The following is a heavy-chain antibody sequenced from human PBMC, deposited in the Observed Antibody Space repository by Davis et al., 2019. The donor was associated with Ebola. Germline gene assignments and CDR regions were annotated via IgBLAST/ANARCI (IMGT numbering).Heavy chain of an antibody. J-gene: IGHJ4*02. Sequence: GESLKISCAASGFTFSSYWMSWVRQAPGKGLEWVANIKQDGSEKYYVDSVKGRFTISRDNAKNSLYLQMNSLRAEDTAVYYCARAYYYGSGRYAYFDYWGQGTLVTVSS. CDR2: IKQDGSEK. V-gene: IGHV3-7*03. CDR3: ARAYYYGSGRYAYFDY. CDR1: GFTFSSYW. D-gene: IGHD3-10*01.